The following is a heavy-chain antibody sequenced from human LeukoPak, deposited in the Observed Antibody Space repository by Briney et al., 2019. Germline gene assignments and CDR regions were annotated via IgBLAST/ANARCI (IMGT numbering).Heavy chain of an antibody. CDR3: ARDRAIVVVPAAISGGGHWFDP. J-gene: IGHJ5*02. CDR1: GGSISSYY. Sequence: SETLSLTCTVSGGSISSYYWNWIRQPPGKGLEWIGYIYYSGSTNYNPSLKSRVTISVDTSKNQFSLNLTSVTAADTAVYYCARDRAIVVVPAAISGGGHWFDPWGQGTLVTVSS. CDR2: IYYSGST. D-gene: IGHD2-2*01. V-gene: IGHV4-59*01.